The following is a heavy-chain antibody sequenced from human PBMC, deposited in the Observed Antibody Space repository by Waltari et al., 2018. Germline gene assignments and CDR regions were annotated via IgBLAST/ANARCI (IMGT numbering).Heavy chain of an antibody. CDR3: TRSISQGVTASDY. Sequence: EVQLVESGGGLIPPGGSLRLSCAASGSSISDYGVRRVPQAPGKGLEWVSRIRASGGNVAYTDSVMGRFTISRDTSQNTVYLQMIGLRVEDTAVYYCTRSISQGVTASDYWGQGTLVTVSS. J-gene: IGHJ4*02. V-gene: IGHV3-23*04. CDR2: IRASGGNV. D-gene: IGHD3-10*01. CDR1: GSSISDYG.